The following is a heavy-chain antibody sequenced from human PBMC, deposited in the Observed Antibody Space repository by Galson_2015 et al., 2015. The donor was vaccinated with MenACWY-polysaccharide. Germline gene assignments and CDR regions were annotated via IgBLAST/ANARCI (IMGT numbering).Heavy chain of an antibody. V-gene: IGHV3-21*01. Sequence: SLRLSCAASGFTFSSYSMNWVRQAPGKGLEWVSSISSSSSYIYYADSVKGRFTISRDNAKNSLYLQMNSLRAEDTAVYYCARSMTTQEFYYYYYGMDVWGQGTTVTVSS. D-gene: IGHD4-11*01. CDR1: GFTFSSYS. J-gene: IGHJ6*02. CDR3: ARSMTTQEFYYYYYGMDV. CDR2: ISSSSSYI.